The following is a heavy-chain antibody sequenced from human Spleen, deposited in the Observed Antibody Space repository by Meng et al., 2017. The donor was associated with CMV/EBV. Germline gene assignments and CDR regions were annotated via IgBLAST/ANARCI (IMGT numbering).Heavy chain of an antibody. J-gene: IGHJ6*02. CDR2: ISAYNGNT. Sequence: ASVKVSCKASGYTFTSYGISWVRQAPGQGLEWMGWISAYNGNTNYAQNFQGRLTMTTDTSTTTAYMELRSLRSDDTAVYYCARVDVETSIPAGYYSMDVWGQGTTVTVSS. CDR3: ARVDVETSIPAGYYSMDV. D-gene: IGHD2-2*02. V-gene: IGHV1-18*01. CDR1: GYTFTSYG.